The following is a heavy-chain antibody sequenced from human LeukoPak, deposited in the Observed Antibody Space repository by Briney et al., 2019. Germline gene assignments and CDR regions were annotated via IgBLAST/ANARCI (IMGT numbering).Heavy chain of an antibody. CDR2: ISSSGDST. CDR3: VKDGMAVAGTAPLDC. D-gene: IGHD6-19*01. J-gene: IGHJ4*02. CDR1: GFTFSSYA. V-gene: IGHV3-64D*08. Sequence: PGGSLRLSCSASGFTFSSYAMHWVRQAPGKGLEYVSAISSSGDSTYYADSVKGRFTISRDNSKNTLYLQMSSLRPEDAAVYYCVKDGMAVAGTAPLDCWGLGILVTVSS.